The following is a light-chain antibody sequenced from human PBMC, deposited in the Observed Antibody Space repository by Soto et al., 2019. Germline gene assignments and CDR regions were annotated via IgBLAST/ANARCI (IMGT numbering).Light chain of an antibody. CDR2: GAS. CDR1: QSVSSN. J-gene: IGKJ2*01. CDR3: QQYNNWPYT. V-gene: IGKV3-15*01. Sequence: EIVMTQSPATLSVSPAERATLSCRASQSVSSNLAWYQQKPGQAPRLLIYGASTRATGIPARFSGSGSGTELTLTISSQQSEDFAVYYCQQYNNWPYTFGQGTKLEIK.